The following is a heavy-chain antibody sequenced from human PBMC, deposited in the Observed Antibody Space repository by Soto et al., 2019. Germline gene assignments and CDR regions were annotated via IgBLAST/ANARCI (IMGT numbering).Heavy chain of an antibody. CDR2: IYYSGST. CDR3: ARVVGYSGYDALHNWFDP. V-gene: IGHV4-30-4*01. CDR1: GGSISSGDYY. D-gene: IGHD5-12*01. J-gene: IGHJ5*02. Sequence: SETLSLTCTVSGGSISSGDYYWSWIRQPPGKGLEWIGYIYYSGSTYYNPSLKSRVTISVDTSKNQFSLKLSSVTAADTAVYYCARVVGYSGYDALHNWFDPWGQGTLVTVSS.